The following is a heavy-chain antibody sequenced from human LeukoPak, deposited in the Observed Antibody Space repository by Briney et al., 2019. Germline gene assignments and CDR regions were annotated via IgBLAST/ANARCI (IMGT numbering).Heavy chain of an antibody. CDR1: GGSISSYY. CDR2: IYYSGST. D-gene: IGHD4-17*01. Sequence: SETLSLTCTVSGGSISSYYWSWIRQPPGKGLEWIGYIYYSGSTNYNPSLKSRVTISVDTSKNQFSLKLSSVTAADTAVYYCARGLDYGDYASYFDYWGQGTLVTVSS. V-gene: IGHV4-59*01. CDR3: ARGLDYGDYASYFDY. J-gene: IGHJ4*02.